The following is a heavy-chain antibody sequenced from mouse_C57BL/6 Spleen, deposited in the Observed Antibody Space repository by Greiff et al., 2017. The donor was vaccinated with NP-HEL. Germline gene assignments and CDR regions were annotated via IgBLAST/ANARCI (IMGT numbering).Heavy chain of an antibody. CDR2: INPNNGGT. V-gene: IGHV1-26*01. CDR3: ARTGKVGY. Sequence: EVQLQQSGPELVKPGASVKISCKASGYTFTDYYMNWVKQSHGKSLEWIGDINPNNGGTSYNQKFKGKATLTVDKSSSTAYMELRSLTSEDSAVYYCARTGKVGYWGQGTTLTVSS. CDR1: GYTFTDYY. D-gene: IGHD4-1*01. J-gene: IGHJ2*01.